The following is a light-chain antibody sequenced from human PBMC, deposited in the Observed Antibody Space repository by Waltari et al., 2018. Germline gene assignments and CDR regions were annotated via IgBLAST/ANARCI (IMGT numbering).Light chain of an antibody. V-gene: IGKV1-16*01. Sequence: DIQMTQSPSSLSASAGDTVTITCQASQGIGNNLNWYQQKPGKAPKLLIYRASSLQSGIPSRFSGSGSGTDFTLTISSLQPEDFATYYCQQGYSYPRTFGQGTKVEIK. CDR2: RAS. J-gene: IGKJ1*01. CDR3: QQGYSYPRT. CDR1: QGIGNN.